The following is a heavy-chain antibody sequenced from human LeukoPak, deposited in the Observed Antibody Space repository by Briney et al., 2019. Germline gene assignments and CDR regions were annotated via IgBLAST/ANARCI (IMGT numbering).Heavy chain of an antibody. D-gene: IGHD4-11*01. Sequence: GGSLRLSCAASGFTFSSYSMNWVRQAPGKGLEWVSSISSSSSYIYYADSVKGRFTISRDNAKNSLYLQMNSLRAEDTAVYYCAREGLTVTIIDYWGQGTLVTVSP. CDR2: ISSSSSYI. CDR3: AREGLTVTIIDY. V-gene: IGHV3-21*01. J-gene: IGHJ4*02. CDR1: GFTFSSYS.